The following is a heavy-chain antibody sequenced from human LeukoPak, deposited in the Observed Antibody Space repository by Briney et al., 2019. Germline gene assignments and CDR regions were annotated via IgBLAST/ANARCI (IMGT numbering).Heavy chain of an antibody. CDR3: ARALYSSSWYGVGYYMDV. CDR1: GYTFTGYY. V-gene: IGHV1-18*04. CDR2: INPNSGNT. D-gene: IGHD6-13*01. Sequence: ASVKVSCKASGYTFTGYYMHWVRRAPGQGLEWMGWINPNSGNTNYAQKLQGRVTMTTDTSTSTAYMELRSLRSDDTAVYYCARALYSSSWYGVGYYMDVWGKGTTVTISS. J-gene: IGHJ6*03.